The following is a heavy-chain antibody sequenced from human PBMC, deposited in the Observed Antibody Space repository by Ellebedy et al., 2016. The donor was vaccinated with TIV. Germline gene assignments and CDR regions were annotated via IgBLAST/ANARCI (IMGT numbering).Heavy chain of an antibody. CDR2: INGDGTLT. Sequence: GESLKISCAVSGLNFSSYWVHWVRQAPGKGLVWVSRINGDGTLTNYADSVKGRFTISRDNAKSTLYLQMSNLRAEDTAVYYCARGGRLFPSNWFDPWGQGTLVTVAS. J-gene: IGHJ5*02. CDR1: GLNFSSYW. CDR3: ARGGRLFPSNWFDP. V-gene: IGHV3-74*01. D-gene: IGHD3-3*01.